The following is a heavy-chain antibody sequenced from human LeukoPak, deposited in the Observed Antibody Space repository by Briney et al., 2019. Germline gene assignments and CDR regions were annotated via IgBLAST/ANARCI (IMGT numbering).Heavy chain of an antibody. CDR2: ISSSGSTI. CDR3: ARVLKSGYYDSSGVFDY. J-gene: IGHJ4*02. CDR1: GFTFSDYY. Sequence: GGSLRLSCAASGFTFSDYYMTWIRQAPGKGLEWVSCISSSGSTIFYADSVKGRFTISRDNAKNSLYLQMNSLRAEDTAVYYCARVLKSGYYDSSGVFDYWGQGTLVTVSS. D-gene: IGHD3-22*01. V-gene: IGHV3-11*04.